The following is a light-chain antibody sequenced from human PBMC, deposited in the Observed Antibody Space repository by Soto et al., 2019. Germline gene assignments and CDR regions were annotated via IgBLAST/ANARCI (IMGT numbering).Light chain of an antibody. V-gene: IGKV1-5*03. J-gene: IGKJ1*01. Sequence: DIQMTQSPSTLSASVGDRVNITCRASQRFITWLAWYQQKPGKAPKLLIYKASSLQSGVPSRFSGSGSGSELTLAISSLQPDDLAIYYCQRYQPSPRTFGQGTTVEIK. CDR1: QRFITW. CDR3: QRYQPSPRT. CDR2: KAS.